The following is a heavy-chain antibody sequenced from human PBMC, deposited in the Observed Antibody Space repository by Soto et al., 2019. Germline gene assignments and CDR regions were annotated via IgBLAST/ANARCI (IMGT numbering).Heavy chain of an antibody. CDR2: IYHSGTF. V-gene: IGHV4-4*02. Sequence: SEPLSLTCTVFGGSVDISSCWSWVRQAPGKGLEWIGEIYHSGTFNYNPSRASRVSVSVDKPRNQVSLNLNSVTAADTAVYYCVRSVPAATWAYNGMDVWGQGTTVTVSS. J-gene: IGHJ6*02. CDR1: GGSVDISSC. CDR3: VRSVPAATWAYNGMDV. D-gene: IGHD2-2*01.